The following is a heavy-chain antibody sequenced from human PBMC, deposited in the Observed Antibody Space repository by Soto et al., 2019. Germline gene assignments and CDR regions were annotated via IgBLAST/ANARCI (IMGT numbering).Heavy chain of an antibody. D-gene: IGHD3-3*01. Sequence: QVQLVQSGAEVKKPGASVKVSCRASGYTFTAHVIHWVRQATGQRLEWMGWINAGNGNTQYSQNFRGRVTITSDTSPTTAYMELSSRRSEDTALYCGARGHIFRFLEWSEVVDVWGQGTTVSVSS. CDR3: ARGHIFRFLEWSEVVDV. CDR2: INAGNGNT. CDR1: GYTFTAHV. J-gene: IGHJ6*02. V-gene: IGHV1-3*01.